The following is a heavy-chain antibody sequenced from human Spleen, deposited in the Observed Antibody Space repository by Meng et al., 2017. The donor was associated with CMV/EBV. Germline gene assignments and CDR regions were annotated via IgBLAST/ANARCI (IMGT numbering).Heavy chain of an antibody. J-gene: IGHJ4*02. CDR2: VYSSGST. Sequence: SISSGTDHWGWIRQPPGKGLEWIGSVYSSGSTYYNPSLKSRVTISVDTSKNQFSLKLSSVTAADTAVYYCARHPESSGWYSPDYFDYWGQGTLVTVSS. CDR3: ARHPESSGWYSPDYFDY. D-gene: IGHD6-19*01. V-gene: IGHV4-39*01. CDR1: SISSGTDH.